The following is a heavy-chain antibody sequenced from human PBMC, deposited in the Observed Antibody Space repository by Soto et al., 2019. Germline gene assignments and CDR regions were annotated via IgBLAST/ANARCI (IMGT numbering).Heavy chain of an antibody. CDR1: GGSISSGSYH. CDR3: ARVEGSSYYFRHDC. J-gene: IGHJ4*02. CDR2: IYYSGSS. D-gene: IGHD1-26*01. V-gene: IGHV4-31*03. Sequence: SETLSLTCTVSGGSISSGSYHWSWIRPHPGKGLEWIGYIYYSGSSYYNPSLKSRATISIDTSKDQFSLRLGSVTAADTAVYYCARVEGSSYYFRHDCWGRGTLVTVSS.